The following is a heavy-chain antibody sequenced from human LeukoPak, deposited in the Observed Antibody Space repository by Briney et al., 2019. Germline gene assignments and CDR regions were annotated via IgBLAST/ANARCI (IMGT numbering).Heavy chain of an antibody. CDR1: GGSISSYY. CDR3: ARSRGYFDY. J-gene: IGHJ4*02. V-gene: IGHV4-59*01. CDR2: IYYSGST. D-gene: IGHD6-13*01. Sequence: SETLSLTCTVSGGSISSYYWSWIRQPPGKGLEWIGYIYYSGSTNYNPSLKSRVTMSVDTSKNQFSLKLNSVTAADTALYYCARSRGYFDYWGQGTLVTVSS.